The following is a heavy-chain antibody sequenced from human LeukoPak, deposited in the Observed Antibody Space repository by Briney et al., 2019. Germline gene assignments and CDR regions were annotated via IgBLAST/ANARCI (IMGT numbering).Heavy chain of an antibody. D-gene: IGHD3-3*02. CDR2: LYYTGST. CDR3: ARAFYPGYYSYMAV. J-gene: IGHJ6*03. Sequence: PSETLSLTCTVSGGSISSYYWSWIRQPPGKGLEWIGYLYYTGSTNYNPSLKSRVTISVDTSNNQFSLKLSSVTAADTAVYYCARAFYPGYYSYMAVWGKGTTVTVSS. V-gene: IGHV4-59*01. CDR1: GGSISSYY.